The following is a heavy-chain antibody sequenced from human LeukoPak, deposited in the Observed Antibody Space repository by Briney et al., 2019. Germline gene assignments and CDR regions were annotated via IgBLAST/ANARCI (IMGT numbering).Heavy chain of an antibody. CDR1: GFTFDDYA. D-gene: IGHD3-10*01. J-gene: IGHJ4*02. V-gene: IGHV3-9*01. Sequence: PGGSLRLSCAASGFTFDDYAMHWVRQAPGKGLEWVSGISWNSGSIGYADSVKGRSTISRDNAKNSLYLQMNSLRAEDTALYYCAKDIRFGEGIFDYWGQGTLVTVSS. CDR2: ISWNSGSI. CDR3: AKDIRFGEGIFDY.